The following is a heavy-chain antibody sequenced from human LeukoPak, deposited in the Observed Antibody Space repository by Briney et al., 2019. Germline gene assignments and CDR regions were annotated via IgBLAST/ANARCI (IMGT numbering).Heavy chain of an antibody. D-gene: IGHD1-20*01. CDR3: ARESGITGPNDAFDI. V-gene: IGHV1-69*05. CDR1: GGTFSSYA. J-gene: IGHJ3*02. Sequence: ASVKVSCKASGGTFSSYAISWVRQAPGQGLEWMGGIIPIFGTANYAQKFQGRVTITTDESTSTAYMELSSLRSEDTAVYYCARESGITGPNDAFDIWGQGTMVTVSS. CDR2: IIPIFGTA.